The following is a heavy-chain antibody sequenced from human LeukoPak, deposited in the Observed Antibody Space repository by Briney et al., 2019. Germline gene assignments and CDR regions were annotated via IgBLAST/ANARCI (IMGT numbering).Heavy chain of an antibody. D-gene: IGHD4-17*01. CDR2: INAGNGNT. Sequence: ASVKVSCKASGYTFTSYAMHWVRQAPGQRLEWMGWINAGNGNTKYSQKFQGRVTITRDTSASTAYMELSSLRSEDTAVYYCARLDYGDYEFDYWGQGTLVTVSS. V-gene: IGHV1-3*01. CDR1: GYTFTSYA. CDR3: ARLDYGDYEFDY. J-gene: IGHJ4*02.